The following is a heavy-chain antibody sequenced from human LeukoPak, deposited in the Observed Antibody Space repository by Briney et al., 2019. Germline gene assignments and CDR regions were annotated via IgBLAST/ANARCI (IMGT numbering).Heavy chain of an antibody. CDR1: GGSISSSNYY. D-gene: IGHD5-18*01. CDR2: LYYGGNT. CDR3: ATIQLWFAGTPN. V-gene: IGHV4-39*01. Sequence: NPSETLFLTCTVSGGSISSSNYYWGWIRQSPGKGLEWIGSLYYGGNTYYNPSLKSRVTISVDTSNNQFSLRLTSVTAADTAVYYCATIQLWFAGTPNWGQGTLVIASS. J-gene: IGHJ4*02.